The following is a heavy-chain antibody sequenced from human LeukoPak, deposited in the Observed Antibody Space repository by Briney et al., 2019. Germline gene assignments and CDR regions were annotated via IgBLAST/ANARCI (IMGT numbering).Heavy chain of an antibody. Sequence: GGSLRLSCAASGFTFRNYAMNWVRQAPGKGLEWVSVIYRGDSTYYTDSVKGRFTISRDNSKNTLYLQMNSLRAEDTAVYYCAKVLGATVKLGYGFYMDVWGKGTTVTISS. D-gene: IGHD4-17*01. J-gene: IGHJ6*03. CDR2: IYRGDST. V-gene: IGHV3-53*01. CDR1: GFTFRNYA. CDR3: AKVLGATVKLGYGFYMDV.